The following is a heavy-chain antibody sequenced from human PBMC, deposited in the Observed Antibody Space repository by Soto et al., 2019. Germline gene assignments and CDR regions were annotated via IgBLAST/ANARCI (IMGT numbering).Heavy chain of an antibody. CDR1: SGSSSSRNW. CDR2: IYHSGST. Sequence: PSETLSLTCAVSSGSSSSRNWWSWVRQPPGKGLEWIGEIYHSGSTNYNPSLKSRVTISEDKSKNQFSLQLSSVTAADTAVYYCVVTRRFLAWLVLFDYWGQGILVTVPS. J-gene: IGHJ4*02. CDR3: VVTRRFLAWLVLFDY. V-gene: IGHV4-4*02. D-gene: IGHD3-3*01.